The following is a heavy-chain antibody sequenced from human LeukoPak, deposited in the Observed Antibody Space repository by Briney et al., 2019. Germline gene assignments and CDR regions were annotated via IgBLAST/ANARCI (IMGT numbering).Heavy chain of an antibody. V-gene: IGHV4-34*01. D-gene: IGHD6-19*01. CDR1: GGSFSGYY. CDR2: INHSGST. J-gene: IGHJ5*02. Sequence: SETLSLTCAVHGGSFSGYYWSWIRQPPGKGLEWIGEINHSGSTNYNPSLKSRVTISVDTSKNQFSLKLSSVTAADTAVYYCARGPKAVAVSWGQGTLVTVSS. CDR3: ARGPKAVAVS.